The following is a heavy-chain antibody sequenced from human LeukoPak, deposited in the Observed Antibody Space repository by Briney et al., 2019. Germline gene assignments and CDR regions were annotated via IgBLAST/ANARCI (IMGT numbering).Heavy chain of an antibody. CDR3: ARVLRYCSGGNCYSGGLGYMDV. J-gene: IGHJ6*03. CDR2: ISRSGSTK. Sequence: GGSLRLSCAASGFTFSDYNMRWIRQAPGKGLEWVSSISRSGSTKYYADSVKGRFTISRDNAKNSLFLQMNSLRAEDAAVYYCARVLRYCSGGNCYSGGLGYMDVWGKGTTVTISS. D-gene: IGHD2-15*01. CDR1: GFTFSDYN. V-gene: IGHV3-11*01.